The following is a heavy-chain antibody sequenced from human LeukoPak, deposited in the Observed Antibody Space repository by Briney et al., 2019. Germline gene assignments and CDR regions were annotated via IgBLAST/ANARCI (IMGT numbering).Heavy chain of an antibody. V-gene: IGHV3-23*01. CDR1: GFTFSSYA. J-gene: IGHJ4*02. CDR3: ARVFYSSGPDY. CDR2: MSSSGGST. D-gene: IGHD3-22*01. Sequence: GGSLRLSCAASGFTFSSYAMSWVRQAPGKGLEWVSDMSSSGGSTSYADSVKGRFTISRDNAKNSLYLQMNSLRAEDTAVYYCARVFYSSGPDYWGQGTLVTVSS.